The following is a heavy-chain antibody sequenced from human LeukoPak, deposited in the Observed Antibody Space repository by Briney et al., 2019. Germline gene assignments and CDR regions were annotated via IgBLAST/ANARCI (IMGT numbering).Heavy chain of an antibody. CDR3: ARRDYSNGGFDY. CDR1: GYSISSGYY. CDR2: IYHSGST. Sequence: SETLSLTCTVSGYSISSGYYWGWIRQPPGKGLEWIGSIYHSGSTYYNPSLKSRVTISVDTSKNQFSLKLSSVAAADTAVYYCARRDYSNGGFDYWGQGTLVTVSS. V-gene: IGHV4-38-2*02. D-gene: IGHD4-11*01. J-gene: IGHJ4*02.